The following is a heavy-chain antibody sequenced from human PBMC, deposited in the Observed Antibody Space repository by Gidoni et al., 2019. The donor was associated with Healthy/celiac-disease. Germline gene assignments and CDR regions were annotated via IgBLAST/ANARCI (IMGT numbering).Heavy chain of an antibody. CDR3: ARNGYCSGGSCYPEGIFYYYYGMDV. CDR2: ISYDGSNK. J-gene: IGHJ6*02. Sequence: QVQLVESGGGVVQPGRSLRLSCAASGFTFSSYAMHWVRQAPGKGLEWVAVISYDGSNKYYADSVKGRFTISRDNSKNTLYLQMNSLRAEDTAVYYCARNGYCSGGSCYPEGIFYYYYGMDVWGQGTTVTVSS. D-gene: IGHD2-15*01. CDR1: GFTFSSYA. V-gene: IGHV3-30-3*01.